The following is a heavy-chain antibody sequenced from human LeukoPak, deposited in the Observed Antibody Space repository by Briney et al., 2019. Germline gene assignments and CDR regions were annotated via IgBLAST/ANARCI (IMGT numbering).Heavy chain of an antibody. J-gene: IGHJ4*02. Sequence: GGSLRLSCAASGFTVSSNYMSWVRQAPGKGLEWVSVIYSGGSTYYADSVKGRFTISRDNSKDTLHLQMNSLRPEDTAVYYCARGVVVPAAIFPYYFDFWGQGTLVTVSS. CDR3: ARGVVVPAAIFPYYFDF. CDR2: IYSGGST. D-gene: IGHD2-2*01. V-gene: IGHV3-66*02. CDR1: GFTVSSNY.